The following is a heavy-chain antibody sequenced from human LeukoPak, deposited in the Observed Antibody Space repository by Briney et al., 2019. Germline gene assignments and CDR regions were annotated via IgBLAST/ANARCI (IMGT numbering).Heavy chain of an antibody. CDR2: ITPNSGTT. D-gene: IGHD3-10*01. CDR3: ARGMGSGTYRRFDF. Sequence: ASVKVSCKASGYTFTAYNIHWVRQAPGQGPEWMGWITPNSGTTNYAQQFQGRVTMTRDTSISTAYMELNNLISDDTAVYYCARGMGSGTYRRFDFWGQGTLVTVSS. CDR1: GYTFTAYN. V-gene: IGHV1-2*02. J-gene: IGHJ4*02.